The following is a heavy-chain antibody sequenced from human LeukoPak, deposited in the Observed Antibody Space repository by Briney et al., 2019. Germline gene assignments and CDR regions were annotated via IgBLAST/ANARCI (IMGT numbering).Heavy chain of an antibody. J-gene: IGHJ4*01. D-gene: IGHD2-2*01. V-gene: IGHV1-2*02. CDR2: INLYSGGT. CDR1: GYTFTGYY. Sequence: DPVKASCKASGYTFTGYYMHWVRQAPGHGLEGMGWINLYSGGTKYAQKLQGRVTMTRAPSISTACMEQSRLRSDDTAVYYCARNTRHAVIVVVPAAPDYWGDRTLGTVSS. CDR3: ARNTRHAVIVVVPAAPDY.